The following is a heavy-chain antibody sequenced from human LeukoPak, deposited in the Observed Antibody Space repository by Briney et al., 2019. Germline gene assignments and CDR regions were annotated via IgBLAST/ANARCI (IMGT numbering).Heavy chain of an antibody. J-gene: IGHJ5*02. Sequence: PGGSLRLSCAASGFTFSSYSMSWVRQAPGKGLEWVSYISSSGNTIYYADSVKGRFTISRDNAKNSLYLQMNSLRAEDTAVHNGGYCSGGSCYSGWFDPWGQGTLVTVSS. CDR3: GYCSGGSCYSGWFDP. CDR1: GFTFSSYS. CDR2: ISSSGNTI. V-gene: IGHV3-48*04. D-gene: IGHD2-15*01.